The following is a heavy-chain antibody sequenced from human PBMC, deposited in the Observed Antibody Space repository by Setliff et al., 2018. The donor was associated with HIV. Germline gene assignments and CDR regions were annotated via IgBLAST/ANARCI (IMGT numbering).Heavy chain of an antibody. V-gene: IGHV4-4*07. CDR2: IYPSGGT. J-gene: IGHJ3*02. CDR1: SDSMSHYF. D-gene: IGHD2-15*01. CDR3: ARVFPPIRGAPFGTPPGAFDI. Sequence: SETLSLTCSVASDSMSHYFWSWIRQSASKGLEWIGRIYPSGGTIYNPSLRSRVTLSVDTSQNQFSLRLTSVTAADTAIYYCARVFPPIRGAPFGTPPGAFDIWGQGTMVTVSS.